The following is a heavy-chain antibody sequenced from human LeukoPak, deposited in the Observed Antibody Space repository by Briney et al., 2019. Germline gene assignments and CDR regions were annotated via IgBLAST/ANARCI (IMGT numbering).Heavy chain of an antibody. D-gene: IGHD3-22*01. CDR1: GYTFTSYY. J-gene: IGHJ4*02. Sequence: ASVKVSCKASGYTFTSYYMHWVRQAPGQGLEWMGIINPSGGSTSYAQKFQGRVTMTRDMSTSTVYMELSSLRSEDTAVYYCARDRTVRGNYYDSSGLPGYWGQGTLVTVSS. CDR2: INPSGGST. V-gene: IGHV1-46*01. CDR3: ARDRTVRGNYYDSSGLPGY.